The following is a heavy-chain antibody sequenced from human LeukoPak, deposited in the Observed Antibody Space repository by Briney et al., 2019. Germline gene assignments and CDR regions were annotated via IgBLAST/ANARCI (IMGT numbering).Heavy chain of an antibody. CDR2: ISSSSSYI. V-gene: IGHV3-21*01. Sequence: PGGALRLSCAASGFTFSGYTMNWVRQAPGKGLEWVSSISSSSSYIYYADSVKGRFTISRDNSKNTLCLQMNSLRAEDTAVYYCARPMVRGAEYYYGMDVWGQGTTVTVSS. J-gene: IGHJ6*02. CDR3: ARPMVRGAEYYYGMDV. CDR1: GFTFSGYT. D-gene: IGHD3-10*01.